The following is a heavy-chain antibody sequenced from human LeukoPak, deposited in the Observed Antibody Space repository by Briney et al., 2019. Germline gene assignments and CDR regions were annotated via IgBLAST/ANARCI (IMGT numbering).Heavy chain of an antibody. Sequence: SVKVSCKASGGTFSSYAISWVRQAPGQGLEWMGGIIPILGSANYAQKFQGRVTITADESTSTAYLELSSLRSEDTAVYYCARAPPYSSSWYGDHYYYYYMDVWGKGTTVTVSS. D-gene: IGHD6-13*01. CDR1: GGTFSSYA. J-gene: IGHJ6*03. V-gene: IGHV1-69*13. CDR2: IIPILGSA. CDR3: ARAPPYSSSWYGDHYYYYYMDV.